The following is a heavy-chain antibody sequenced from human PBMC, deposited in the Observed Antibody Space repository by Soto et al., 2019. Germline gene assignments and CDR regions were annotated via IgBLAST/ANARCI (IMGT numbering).Heavy chain of an antibody. CDR1: GFNFKKFA. J-gene: IGHJ1*01. V-gene: IGHV3-23*01. CDR3: AKADGEQWLIPHLDN. D-gene: IGHD6-19*01. CDR2: ISCCGGST. Sequence: GSLRLSCEASGFNFKKFAMGWVRQAPGEGLEWVSGISCCGGSTFYADSVKGRFSLARDDPKNTLSLQLNSLRVEDTAHYYCAKADGEQWLIPHLDNWGQGTQVTVSS.